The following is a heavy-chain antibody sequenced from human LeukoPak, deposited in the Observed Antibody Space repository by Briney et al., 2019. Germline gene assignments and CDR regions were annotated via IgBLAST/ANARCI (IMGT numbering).Heavy chain of an antibody. D-gene: IGHD6-13*01. V-gene: IGHV4-61*02. CDR3: ARGAAAGTMFAFDI. J-gene: IGHJ3*02. CDR2: IYTSGST. Sequence: SETLSLTCTVSGGSISSGSYYWSWIRQPAGKGLEWIGRIYTSGSTNYNPSLKSRVTISVDTSKNQFSLKLSSVTAAETAVYYCARGAAAGTMFAFDIWGQGTMVTVSS. CDR1: GGSISSGSYY.